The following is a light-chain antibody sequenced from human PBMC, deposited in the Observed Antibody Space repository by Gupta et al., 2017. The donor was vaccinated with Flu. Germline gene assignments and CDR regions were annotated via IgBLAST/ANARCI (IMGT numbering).Light chain of an antibody. J-gene: IGKJ3*01. CDR1: QSVRTNY. CDR3: QQYGSSPFT. CDR2: GAS. V-gene: IGKV3-20*01. Sequence: ERATLSCRASQSVRTNYVAWYQQKPVQAPRLLIYGASNRATGIPDRFSGGGSGTDFTLTINRLEPEDFAVYHCQQYGSSPFTFGPGTTVDIK.